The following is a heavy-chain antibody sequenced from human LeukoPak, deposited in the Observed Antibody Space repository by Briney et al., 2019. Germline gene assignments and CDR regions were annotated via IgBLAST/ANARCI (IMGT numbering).Heavy chain of an antibody. CDR3: ARVVRDSSGYVPHYFDY. Sequence: XVSCKAPGGTFSSYAMSWVRQAPGQGLEWMGGIIPIFGTANYAQKFQGRVTITTDESTSTAYMEVSSLRSEDTAVYYCARVVRDSSGYVPHYFDYWGQGTLVTVSS. CDR1: GGTFSSYA. CDR2: IIPIFGTA. J-gene: IGHJ4*02. V-gene: IGHV1-69*05. D-gene: IGHD3-22*01.